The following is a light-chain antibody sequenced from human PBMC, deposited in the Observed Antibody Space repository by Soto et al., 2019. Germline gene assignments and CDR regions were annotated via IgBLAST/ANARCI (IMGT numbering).Light chain of an antibody. CDR1: SSNIGAGYD. Sequence: QSVLTQPPSLSGAPGQRVTISCTGSSSNIGAGYDVHWYQQLPGTAPKLLIYGNSNRPSGVPDRFSGSKSGTSASLAITGLQAEDEADYYCQSYDSSLSGYVVFGGGTKVTVL. CDR3: QSYDSSLSGYVV. J-gene: IGLJ2*01. V-gene: IGLV1-40*01. CDR2: GNS.